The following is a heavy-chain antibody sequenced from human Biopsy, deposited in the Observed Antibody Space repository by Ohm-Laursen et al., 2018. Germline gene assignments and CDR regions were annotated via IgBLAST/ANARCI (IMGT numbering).Heavy chain of an antibody. CDR1: GGSISSDY. CDR2: IYYSGST. D-gene: IGHD2-8*02. Sequence: SETLSLTCTVSGGSISSDYRSWIRQTPGKGLEWIGYIYYSGSTNYNPSLKSRVTISVDTSKNQFSLRLNSVTAADTAVYYCARATKSTGWPYYYFYGMDVWGQGTTVTVSS. V-gene: IGHV4-59*01. J-gene: IGHJ6*02. CDR3: ARATKSTGWPYYYFYGMDV.